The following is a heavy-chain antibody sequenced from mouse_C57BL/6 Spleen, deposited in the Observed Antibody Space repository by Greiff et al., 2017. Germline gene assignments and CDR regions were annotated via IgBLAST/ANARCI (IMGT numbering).Heavy chain of an antibody. V-gene: IGHV2-5*01. CDR3: AKSTVGSGYFDV. CDR2: IWRGGST. CDR1: GFSLTSYG. Sequence: VQLQQSGPGLVQPSPSLSITCTVSGFSLTSYGVHWVRQSPGKGPEWLGVIWRGGSTDYNAAFMSRLSIPKDNSTSQVFFKMNSLQAAEAAIYYCAKSTVGSGYFDVWGTGTTVTVSS. D-gene: IGHD3-1*01. J-gene: IGHJ1*03.